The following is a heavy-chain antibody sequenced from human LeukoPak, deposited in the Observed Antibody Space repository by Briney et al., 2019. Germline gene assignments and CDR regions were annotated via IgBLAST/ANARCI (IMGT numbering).Heavy chain of an antibody. J-gene: IGHJ6*02. V-gene: IGHV3-21*01. Sequence: GGSLRLSCAASGFTFSSYSMNWVRQAPGKGLVWVSSISSSSSYIYYADSVKGRFTISRDNAKNSLYLQMNSLRAEDTAVYYCAREPTMVRGVSYGMDVWGQGTTVTVSS. CDR3: AREPTMVRGVSYGMDV. CDR2: ISSSSSYI. D-gene: IGHD3-10*01. CDR1: GFTFSSYS.